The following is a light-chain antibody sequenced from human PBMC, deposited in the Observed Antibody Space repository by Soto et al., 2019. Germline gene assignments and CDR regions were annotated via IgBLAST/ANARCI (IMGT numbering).Light chain of an antibody. CDR2: TNN. V-gene: IGLV1-44*01. CDR1: SSNIGSNT. Sequence: QSVLTQPPSASGTPEQRVTISCSGSSSNIGSNTVNWYQQLPGTAPKLLIYTNNQRPSGVPDRFSGSKSGTSASLAISGLQSEDEADYYCAAWDASLNAVVFGGGTQLTVL. CDR3: AAWDASLNAVV. J-gene: IGLJ2*01.